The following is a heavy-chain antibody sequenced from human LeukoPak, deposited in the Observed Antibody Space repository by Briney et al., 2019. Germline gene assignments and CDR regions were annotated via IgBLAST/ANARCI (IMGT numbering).Heavy chain of an antibody. Sequence: GGSLRLSCAASGFTFSSYDMHWVRQATGKGPEWVSAIGTAGDTYYPGSVKGRFTISRENAKNSLYLQMNSLGAGDTAVYYCARSPLTSGYFDYWGQGTLVTVSS. J-gene: IGHJ4*02. CDR2: IGTAGDT. V-gene: IGHV3-13*01. D-gene: IGHD2-8*02. CDR3: ARSPLTSGYFDY. CDR1: GFTFSSYD.